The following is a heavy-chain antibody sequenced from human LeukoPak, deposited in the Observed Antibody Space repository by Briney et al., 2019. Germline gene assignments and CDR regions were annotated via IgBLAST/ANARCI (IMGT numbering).Heavy chain of an antibody. V-gene: IGHV3-23*01. D-gene: IGHD5-12*01. CDR1: GFTFSSYA. CDR3: ARDKYSGYDFDY. Sequence: GGSLRLSCAASGFTFSSYAMSWVRQAPGKGLEWVSAISGSGGSTYYADSVKGRFTISRDNAKNSLYLQMNSLRAEDTAVYYCARDKYSGYDFDYWGQGTLVTVSS. CDR2: ISGSGGST. J-gene: IGHJ4*02.